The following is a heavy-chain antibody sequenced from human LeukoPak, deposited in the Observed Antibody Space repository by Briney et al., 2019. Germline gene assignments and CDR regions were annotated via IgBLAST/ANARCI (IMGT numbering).Heavy chain of an antibody. Sequence: ASVKVSCKASGYTFTGYYMHWVRQAPGQGLEWMGWINPNSGGTNYAQKFQGRVTMTRDTSISTAYMELSRLRSDDTAVYYCARDHYYYSSGWPDYWGQGTLVTVFS. CDR1: GYTFTGYY. D-gene: IGHD6-19*01. CDR3: ARDHYYYSSGWPDY. CDR2: INPNSGGT. J-gene: IGHJ4*02. V-gene: IGHV1-2*02.